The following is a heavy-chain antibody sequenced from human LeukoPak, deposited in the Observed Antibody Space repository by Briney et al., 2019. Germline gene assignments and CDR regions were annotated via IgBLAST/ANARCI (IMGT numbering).Heavy chain of an antibody. Sequence: SETLSLTCTVSGXSITSYYWSWIRQPPGKVLEWIGYIYYSGSTNYNPSLKSRVTMSVDTSKNQFSLKLSSVTAADTAVYYCARVDYYDSSGSRSYYFDLWGRGTLVTVSS. CDR3: ARVDYYDSSGSRSYYFDL. D-gene: IGHD3-22*01. V-gene: IGHV4-59*01. CDR1: GXSITSYY. CDR2: IYYSGST. J-gene: IGHJ2*01.